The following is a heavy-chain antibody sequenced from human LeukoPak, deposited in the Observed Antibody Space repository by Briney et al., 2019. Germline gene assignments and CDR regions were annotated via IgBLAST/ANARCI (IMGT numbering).Heavy chain of an antibody. V-gene: IGHV3-21*01. J-gene: IGHJ4*02. Sequence: GGSLRLSCAASGFTFSSYSMNWVRQAPGKGLEWVSSISSNSSYIYYADSVKGRFTISRDNAKNSLYLQMNSLRAEDTAVYYCARGLTGRYCSSTSCYAFDYWGQGTLVTVSS. CDR3: ARGLTGRYCSSTSCYAFDY. CDR2: ISSNSSYI. D-gene: IGHD2-2*01. CDR1: GFTFSSYS.